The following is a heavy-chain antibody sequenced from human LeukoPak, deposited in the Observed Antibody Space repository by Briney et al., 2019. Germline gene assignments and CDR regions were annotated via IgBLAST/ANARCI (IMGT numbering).Heavy chain of an antibody. CDR3: ARDRTRIQAGTPAY. V-gene: IGHV1-18*01. D-gene: IGHD6-13*01. J-gene: IGHJ4*02. CDR1: GYTFASYG. Sequence: ASVKVSCKASGYTFASYGISWVRQAPGQGLEWMGWISAYNGNTNYAQKLQGGVTMTTDTSTSTAYMELRSLRSDDTAVYYCARDRTRIQAGTPAYWGQGTLVTVSS. CDR2: ISAYNGNT.